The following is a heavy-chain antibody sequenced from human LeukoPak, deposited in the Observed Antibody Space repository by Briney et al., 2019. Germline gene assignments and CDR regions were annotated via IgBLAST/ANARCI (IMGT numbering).Heavy chain of an antibody. J-gene: IGHJ4*02. CDR1: GGTFSSYA. CDR2: IIPIFGTA. Sequence: SVKVSCKASGGTFSSYAISWVRQAPGQGLEWMGGIIPIFGTANYAQKFQGRVTITADESTSTAYMELSSLRSEDTAVYYCAGVCDRWVTRECFDYWGQGTLVTVSS. D-gene: IGHD2-21*02. V-gene: IGHV1-69*01. CDR3: AGVCDRWVTRECFDY.